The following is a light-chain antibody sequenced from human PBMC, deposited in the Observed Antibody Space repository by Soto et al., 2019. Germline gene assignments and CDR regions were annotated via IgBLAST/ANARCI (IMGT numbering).Light chain of an antibody. J-gene: IGKJ2*01. CDR3: QEYNNWPPFT. CDR1: QSLRSN. Sequence: EIVMTQSPATLSVSPGERATLSCRASQSLRSNLAWYQHKPGQTPRRLIFGASSRATGVPARFSGSGSGTEFTLTISSLQSEDVAVYYCQEYNNWPPFTFGQGNKLEIK. CDR2: GAS. V-gene: IGKV3-15*01.